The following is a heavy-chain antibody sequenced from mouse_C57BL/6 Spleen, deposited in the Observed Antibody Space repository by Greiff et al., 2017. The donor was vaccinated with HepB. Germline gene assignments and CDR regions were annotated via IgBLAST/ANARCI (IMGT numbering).Heavy chain of an antibody. D-gene: IGHD1-1*01. Sequence: VQLQQSGPELVKPGASVKISCKASGYTFTDYYMNWVKQSHGNSLEWIGDINPNNGGTSYNQKFKGKATLTVDKSSSTAYMELRSLTSEDSAVYYCARNKVATDAMDYWGQGTSVTVSS. J-gene: IGHJ4*01. V-gene: IGHV1-26*01. CDR3: ARNKVATDAMDY. CDR2: INPNNGGT. CDR1: GYTFTDYY.